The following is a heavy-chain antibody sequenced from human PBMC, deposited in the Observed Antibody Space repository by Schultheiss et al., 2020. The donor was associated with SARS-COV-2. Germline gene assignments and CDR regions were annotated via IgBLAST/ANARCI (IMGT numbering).Heavy chain of an antibody. CDR2: IYYSGST. CDR1: GGSISSSNW. J-gene: IGHJ6*03. V-gene: IGHV4-39*07. CDR3: ARGHGKMMFYYYYMDV. D-gene: IGHD1-14*01. Sequence: SQTLSLTCTVSGGSISSSNWWGWIRQPPGKGLEWIGSIYYSGSTYYNPFLKSRVTISVDTSKNQFSLKLSSVTAADTAVYYCARGHGKMMFYYYYMDVWGKGTTVTVSS.